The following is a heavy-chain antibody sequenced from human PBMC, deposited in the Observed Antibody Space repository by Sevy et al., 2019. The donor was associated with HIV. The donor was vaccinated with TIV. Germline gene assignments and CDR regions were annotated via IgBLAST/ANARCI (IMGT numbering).Heavy chain of an antibody. CDR1: GFTFSSYW. J-gene: IGHJ5*02. CDR2: IKTDGSDT. D-gene: IGHD1-26*01. Sequence: GGSLRLSCAASGFTFSSYWMHWVRQAPGKGLVWVSRIKTDGSDTSYADSVKGGFTISRDNTKNTLYLQMNSLRAEDTAVHYCARSATGQSGSYGFDPWGQGTLLTVSS. V-gene: IGHV3-74*01. CDR3: ARSATGQSGSYGFDP.